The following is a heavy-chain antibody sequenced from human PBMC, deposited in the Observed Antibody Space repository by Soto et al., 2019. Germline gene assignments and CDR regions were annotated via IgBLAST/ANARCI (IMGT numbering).Heavy chain of an antibody. D-gene: IGHD1-1*01. Sequence: TSETLSLTCAVYGGSFSGYYWSWIRQPPGKGLEWIGEITHSESINYNPSLKSRVTISVDTSKNQFSLKLSSVTAADTAVYYCARGGQLELGNYYYYYMDVWGKGTTVTVSS. V-gene: IGHV4-34*01. CDR1: GGSFSGYY. CDR2: ITHSESI. CDR3: ARGGQLELGNYYYYYMDV. J-gene: IGHJ6*03.